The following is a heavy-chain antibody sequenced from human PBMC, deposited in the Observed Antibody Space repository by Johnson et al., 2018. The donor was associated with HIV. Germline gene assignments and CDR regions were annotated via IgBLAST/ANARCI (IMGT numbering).Heavy chain of an antibody. CDR2: ISRSGRTI. CDR1: GFTFSDYY. CDR3: ARGELTRACDS. D-gene: IGHD1-26*01. Sequence: QMQLVESGGGLVKPGGSLLLSCAASGFTFSDYYMCWIRLPPVKWLEWVSFISRSGRTIYYAASVKGRFTISRDNAKNSLYLQMNSLRAEDTAVYYCARGELTRACDSWGQGTMVTVSS. J-gene: IGHJ3*02. V-gene: IGHV3-11*04.